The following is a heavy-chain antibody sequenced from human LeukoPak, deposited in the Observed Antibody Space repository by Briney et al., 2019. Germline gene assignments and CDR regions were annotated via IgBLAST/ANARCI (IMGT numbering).Heavy chain of an antibody. J-gene: IGHJ6*03. CDR1: GFTFSSYA. CDR3: ARTVWYYMDV. D-gene: IGHD4-17*01. V-gene: IGHV3-23*01. Sequence: GGSLRLSCAASGFTFSSYAMSWVRQAPGKGLEWVSDISGSGGTTYYADSVKGRFTISRDNSKNSLYLQMNSLRAEDTAVYYCARTVWYYMDVWGKGTTVTVSS. CDR2: ISGSGGTT.